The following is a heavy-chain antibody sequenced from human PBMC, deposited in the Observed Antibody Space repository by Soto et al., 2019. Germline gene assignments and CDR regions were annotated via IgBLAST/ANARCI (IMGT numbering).Heavy chain of an antibody. CDR2: IGTAGDT. CDR3: ARVSVYGDYEYFDY. CDR1: GFTFSSYD. J-gene: IGHJ4*02. V-gene: IGHV3-13*01. Sequence: EVQLVESGGGLVQPGGSLRLSCAASGFTFSSYDMHWVCQATGKGLEWVSAIGTAGDTYYPGSVKGRFTISRENAKNSLYLQMNSLRAGDTAVYYCARVSVYGDYEYFDYWGQGTLVTVSS. D-gene: IGHD4-17*01.